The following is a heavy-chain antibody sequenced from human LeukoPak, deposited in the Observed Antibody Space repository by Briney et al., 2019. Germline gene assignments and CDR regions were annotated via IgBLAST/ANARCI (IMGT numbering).Heavy chain of an antibody. V-gene: IGHV3-64*01. D-gene: IGHD1-26*01. Sequence: PGGSLRLSCAASGFTFSSYAMHWVRQAPGKGLEYVSAISSYGGSTYYANSVKGRFTISRDNSKNTLYLQMGSLRAEDMAVYYCARGEWELPHFDYWGQGTLVTVSS. CDR2: ISSYGGST. CDR1: GFTFSSYA. J-gene: IGHJ4*02. CDR3: ARGEWELPHFDY.